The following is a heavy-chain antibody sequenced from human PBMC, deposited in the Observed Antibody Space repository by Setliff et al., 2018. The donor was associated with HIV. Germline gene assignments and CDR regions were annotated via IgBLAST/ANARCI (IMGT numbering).Heavy chain of an antibody. CDR1: GYSISTGSYY. D-gene: IGHD3-10*01. J-gene: IGHJ6*02. V-gene: IGHV4-61*02. CDR3: ASPKERYYYGSGTNVREYYGMDV. CDR2: IYSNGNT. Sequence: SETLSLTCALSGYSISTGSYYWGWIRQPAGRGLEWIGRIYSNGNTDYNPSLKSRVTISEDTSKNQFSLKVNSVTAADTAVYYCASPKERYYYGSGTNVREYYGMDVWGQGTTVTVSS.